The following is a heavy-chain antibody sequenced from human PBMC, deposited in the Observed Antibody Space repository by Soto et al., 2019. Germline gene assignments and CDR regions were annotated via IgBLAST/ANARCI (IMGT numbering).Heavy chain of an antibody. J-gene: IGHJ4*02. V-gene: IGHV3-13*04. CDR2: IGTAGDT. CDR1: GFTFSSYD. D-gene: IGHD6-19*01. Sequence: GGSLRLSCAASGFTFSSYDMHWVRQATGKGLEWVSGIGTAGDTYYPGSVKGRFTISRENAKNSLYLQMNSLRAGDTAVYYCARWQARGWYFDYWGQGTLVTVSS. CDR3: ARWQARGWYFDY.